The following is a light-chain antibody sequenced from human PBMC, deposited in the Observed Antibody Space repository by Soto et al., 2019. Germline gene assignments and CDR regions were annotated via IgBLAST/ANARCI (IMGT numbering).Light chain of an antibody. V-gene: IGKV3-20*01. Sequence: EIVFTQSPGTLSLSPGDRATLSCRASQGVTPAYLAWYQHKPGQAPRLLIYGASHRATGIPDRFSGSGSGTDFTLTITRLEPEDFAVYSCQQYGGSPLFTFGPGTRVDFK. CDR2: GAS. J-gene: IGKJ3*01. CDR1: QGVTPAY. CDR3: QQYGGSPLFT.